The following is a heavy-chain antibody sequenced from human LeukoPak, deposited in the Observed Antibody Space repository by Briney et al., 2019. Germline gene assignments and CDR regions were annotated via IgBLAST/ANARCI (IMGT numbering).Heavy chain of an antibody. CDR3: ASSPRIMGGDAFDI. CDR1: GDSINNNY. Sequence: SETLSLTCTVSGDSINNNYWSWIRQPPGKGLEWIGYLFYGGSTNYTPSLKSRVTISVDTSKNQFSLKLSSVTAADTAVYYCASSPRIMGGDAFDIWGQGTMVTVSS. V-gene: IGHV4-59*12. D-gene: IGHD2-15*01. J-gene: IGHJ3*02. CDR2: LFYGGST.